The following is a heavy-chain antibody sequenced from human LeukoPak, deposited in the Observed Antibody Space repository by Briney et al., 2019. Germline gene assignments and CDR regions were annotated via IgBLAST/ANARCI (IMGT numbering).Heavy chain of an antibody. D-gene: IGHD1-26*01. Sequence: TGGSLRLSCAASGFTFSSYGMHWVRQAPGKGLEWVAFIRYDGSNKYYADSVKGRFTISRDNSKNTLYLQMNSLRAEGTAVYYCARLGSYFGAFDIWGQGTMVTVSS. V-gene: IGHV3-30*02. CDR1: GFTFSSYG. J-gene: IGHJ3*02. CDR3: ARLGSYFGAFDI. CDR2: IRYDGSNK.